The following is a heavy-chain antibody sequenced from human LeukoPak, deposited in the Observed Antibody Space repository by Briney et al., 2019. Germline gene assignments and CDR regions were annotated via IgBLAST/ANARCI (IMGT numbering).Heavy chain of an antibody. J-gene: IGHJ6*02. Sequence: SETLSLTCTVSGGSTSSYYWSWIRQPPGKGLVWIGYIYYSGSTNYNPSLKSRVTISVDTSKNQFSLKLSSVTAADTAVYYCARGRPRAYYYYGMDVWGQGTTVTVSS. CDR2: IYYSGST. V-gene: IGHV4-59*12. CDR1: GGSTSSYY. CDR3: ARGRPRAYYYYGMDV.